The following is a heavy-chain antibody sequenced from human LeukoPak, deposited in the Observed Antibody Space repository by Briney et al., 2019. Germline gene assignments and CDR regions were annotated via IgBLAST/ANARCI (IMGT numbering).Heavy chain of an antibody. CDR1: GCTFSSYG. V-gene: IGHV3-30*18. CDR3: ANPRGY. J-gene: IGHJ4*02. D-gene: IGHD3-10*01. CDR2: ISYDGSNK. Sequence: GGSLRLSCAASGCTFSSYGMHWVRQAPGKGLEGVAVISYDGSNKYYADSVKGRFTIPRDNSKNTLSLQMNSLSAGATAVYYCANPRGYWGQGTLVTVSS.